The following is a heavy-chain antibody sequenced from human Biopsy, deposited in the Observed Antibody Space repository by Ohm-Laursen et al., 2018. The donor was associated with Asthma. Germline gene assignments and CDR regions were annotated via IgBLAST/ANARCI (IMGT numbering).Heavy chain of an antibody. CDR3: TRDRFYNSVTSESFYYGVDV. Sequence: SLRLSCAASGFTSSSYGMHWVRQAPGKGLEWVAVIWYDGSNKYYADSVKGRFTISRDNFRNTVHLQMSSLRPEDSAVYYCTRDRFYNSVTSESFYYGVDVWGQGTTVTVSS. D-gene: IGHD2-21*02. CDR1: GFTSSSYG. J-gene: IGHJ6*02. CDR2: IWYDGSNK. V-gene: IGHV3-33*01.